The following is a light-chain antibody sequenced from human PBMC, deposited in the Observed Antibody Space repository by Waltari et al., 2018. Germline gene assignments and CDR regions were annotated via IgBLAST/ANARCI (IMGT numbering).Light chain of an antibody. V-gene: IGKV1-5*03. J-gene: IGKJ1*01. CDR2: KAS. Sequence: DMQMTQSPSTLSASVGARVTITCRASQSINNWLAWYQQKPGKAPKLLIYKASTLESGVPSRFSGIGSGTEFTLTISSLQPDDFATYYCQQYNSYSPWTFGQGTKVEIK. CDR1: QSINNW. CDR3: QQYNSYSPWT.